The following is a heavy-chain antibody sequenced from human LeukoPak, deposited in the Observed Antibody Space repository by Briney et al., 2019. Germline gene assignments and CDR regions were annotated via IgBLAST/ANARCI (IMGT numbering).Heavy chain of an antibody. J-gene: IGHJ3*02. Sequence: TGGSLRLSCAASGFIFSSYGMHWVRQAPGKGLEWVVFTHYDGSNKFYADSVRGRFTISRDNSKNTLYLEMNSLRAEDTAVYYCAKCGAASRTTCQESAFDMWGQGTMVTVSS. CDR1: GFIFSSYG. D-gene: IGHD1-14*01. CDR2: THYDGSNK. CDR3: AKCGAASRTTCQESAFDM. V-gene: IGHV3-30*02.